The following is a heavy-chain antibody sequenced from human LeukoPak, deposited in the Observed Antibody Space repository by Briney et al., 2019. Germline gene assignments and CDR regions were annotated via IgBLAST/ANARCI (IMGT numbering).Heavy chain of an antibody. V-gene: IGHV3-21*01. J-gene: IGHJ4*02. CDR1: GFTFSSYS. Sequence: GGSLRLSCAASGFTFSSYSMNWVRQAPGKGLEWVSSISSSSSYIYYADSVKGRFTISRDNAKNSLYLQMNSLRAEDTAVYYCASWRQQLTRLFDYWGQGTLVTVSS. CDR3: ASWRQQLTRLFDY. D-gene: IGHD6-13*01. CDR2: ISSSSSYI.